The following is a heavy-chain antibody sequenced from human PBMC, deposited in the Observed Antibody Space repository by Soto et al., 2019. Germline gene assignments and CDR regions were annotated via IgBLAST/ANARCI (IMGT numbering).Heavy chain of an antibody. Sequence: QVQLVQSGAEVKKPGASVKVSCKASGYTFTSYGISWVRQAPGQGLEWMGWISAYNGNTNYAQKLQGRVTMTTDTSTSTAYWELRSLRSDDTAVYYCAGEAPSRYCTNGVGYFDYDYDMDVWGKWTTVTVSS. J-gene: IGHJ6*03. CDR2: ISAYNGNT. CDR1: GYTFTSYG. CDR3: AGEAPSRYCTNGVGYFDYDYDMDV. D-gene: IGHD2-8*01. V-gene: IGHV1-18*01.